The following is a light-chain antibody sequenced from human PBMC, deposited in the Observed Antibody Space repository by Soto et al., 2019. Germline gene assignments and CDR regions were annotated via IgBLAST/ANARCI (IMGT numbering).Light chain of an antibody. CDR2: DVS. J-gene: IGLJ1*01. V-gene: IGLV2-11*01. Sequence: QSALTQPRSVSGSAGQSVTISCTGTSSDVGGYNYVSWYQQHPGKAPKLMIYDVSKRPSGVPDRFSGSKSGNTASLTISGLQAEDEADYYCCSYAGSYTPWVFGTGTKVTVL. CDR1: SSDVGGYNY. CDR3: CSYAGSYTPWV.